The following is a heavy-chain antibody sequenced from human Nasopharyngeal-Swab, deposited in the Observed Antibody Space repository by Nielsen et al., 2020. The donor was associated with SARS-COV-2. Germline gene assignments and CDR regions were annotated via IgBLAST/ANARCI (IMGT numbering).Heavy chain of an antibody. CDR3: ARASITMIVVVDAFDI. CDR2: IYYSGST. V-gene: IGHV4-31*02. D-gene: IGHD3-22*01. J-gene: IGHJ3*02. Sequence: WIRQPPGKGLEWIGYIYYSGSTYYNPSLKSRVTISVDTSKNQFSLKLCSVTAADTAVYYCARASITMIVVVDAFDIWGQGTMVTVSS.